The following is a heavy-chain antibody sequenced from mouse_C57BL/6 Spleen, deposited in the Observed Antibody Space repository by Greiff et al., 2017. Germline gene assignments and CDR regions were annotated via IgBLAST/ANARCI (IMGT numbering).Heavy chain of an antibody. J-gene: IGHJ3*01. V-gene: IGHV1-55*01. Sequence: QVQLQQPGAELVKPGASVKMSCKASGYTFTSYWITWVKQRPGQGLEWIGDIYPGSGSTNYNEKFKSKATLTVDTSASPAYMQLSSLTSEDSAVYYCARENYGSWFAYWGQGTLVTVSA. CDR3: ARENYGSWFAY. D-gene: IGHD1-1*01. CDR2: IYPGSGST. CDR1: GYTFTSYW.